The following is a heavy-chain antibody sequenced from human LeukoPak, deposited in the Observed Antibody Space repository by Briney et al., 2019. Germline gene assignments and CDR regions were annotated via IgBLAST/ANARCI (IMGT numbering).Heavy chain of an antibody. CDR2: IVVGSGNT. V-gene: IGHV1-58*02. CDR1: GFTFTSSA. CDR3: AAGTPNIVAHDAFDI. J-gene: IGHJ3*02. D-gene: IGHD5-12*01. Sequence: SVKVSCKASGFTFTSSAMQWVRQARGQRVEWIGWIVVGSGNTNYAQKFQERVTITRDMSTSTAYMELSSLRSEDTAVYYCAAGTPNIVAHDAFDIWGQGTMVTVSS.